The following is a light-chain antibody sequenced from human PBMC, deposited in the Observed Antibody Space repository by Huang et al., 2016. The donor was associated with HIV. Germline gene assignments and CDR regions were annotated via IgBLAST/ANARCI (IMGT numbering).Light chain of an antibody. CDR3: QQYNNWPGT. CDR1: QGVSIN. J-gene: IGKJ1*01. V-gene: IGKV3-15*01. Sequence: EIVMTQSPATLSVSPGERATLSCRASQGVSINLAWYQQKPGQAPRLLIYGASTRATDIPARFSGSGFGTEFTLTITSLQSEDFVIYYCQQYNNWPGTFGQGTKVEIK. CDR2: GAS.